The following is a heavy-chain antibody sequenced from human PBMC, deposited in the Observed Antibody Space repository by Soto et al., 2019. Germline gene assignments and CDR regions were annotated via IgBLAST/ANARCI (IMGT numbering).Heavy chain of an antibody. Sequence: SETLCLTCAVYGGSFGGYDWSWIRQPPGKGLEWIGEINHSGSTNYNPSLKSRVTISVDTSKNQFPLKLSSVTAADTAVYYCARGHKEGYSSSWYGSLTAGWSSTYYYYYGMDVWGQGTTVTVSS. CDR3: ARGHKEGYSSSWYGSLTAGWSSTYYYYYGMDV. D-gene: IGHD6-13*01. CDR1: GGSFGGYD. V-gene: IGHV4-34*01. CDR2: INHSGST. J-gene: IGHJ6*02.